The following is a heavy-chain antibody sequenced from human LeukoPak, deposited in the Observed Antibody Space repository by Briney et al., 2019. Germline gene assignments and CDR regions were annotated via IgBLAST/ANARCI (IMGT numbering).Heavy chain of an antibody. J-gene: IGHJ4*02. D-gene: IGHD4-17*01. CDR3: ARGGLRYGDDY. CDR2: INCSGST. CDR1: GGSISSDGYY. V-gene: IGHV4-31*03. Sequence: TSQTLSLTCTVGGGSISSDGYYWSWIRQLPGKGLEYIGYINCSGSTYYNPPLKSRVTISVDTSKNQFSLKLTSVTAADTAVYYCARGGLRYGDDYWGQGTLVTVSS.